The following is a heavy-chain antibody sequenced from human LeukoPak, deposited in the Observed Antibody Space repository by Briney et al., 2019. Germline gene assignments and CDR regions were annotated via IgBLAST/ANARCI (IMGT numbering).Heavy chain of an antibody. D-gene: IGHD6-6*01. Sequence: SETLSLTCAVSGGSISSSNWWSWVRPPPGKGLEWIGEIYHSGSTNYNPSLKSRVTISVDKSKNQFSLKLSSVTAADTAVYYCAKEGEYSTSGAFDYWGQGTLVTVSS. V-gene: IGHV4-4*02. J-gene: IGHJ4*02. CDR3: AKEGEYSTSGAFDY. CDR2: IYHSGST. CDR1: GGSISSSNW.